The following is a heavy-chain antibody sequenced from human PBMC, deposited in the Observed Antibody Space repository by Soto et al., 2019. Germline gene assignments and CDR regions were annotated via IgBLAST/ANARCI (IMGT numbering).Heavy chain of an antibody. D-gene: IGHD1-1*01. CDR3: AKCKVGINWNYGMDV. CDR2: ISGSGGST. CDR1: GFTCSSYA. Sequence: EVQLLESGGGLVQPGGSLRLSCAASGFTCSSYAMSWVRQAPGKGLEWVSAISGSGGSTYYADSVKGRFTISRDNSMNTLYLQMNSLRAEDTAVYYCAKCKVGINWNYGMDVWGQGTTVTVSS. V-gene: IGHV3-23*01. J-gene: IGHJ6*02.